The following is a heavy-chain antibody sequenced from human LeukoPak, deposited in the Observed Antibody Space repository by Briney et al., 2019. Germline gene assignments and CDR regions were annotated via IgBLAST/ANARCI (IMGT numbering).Heavy chain of an antibody. CDR1: GDSVSSNSGA. Sequence: SQTLSLTCAISGDSVSSNSGAWNWIRQSPSRGLEWLGRTYYRSQWYNDYAPSVKSRISINPDTDKNQFSLHLSSVTPEDTAVYYCAGRVPYSSSWFGDYFDFWGQGILVTVPS. D-gene: IGHD6-13*01. J-gene: IGHJ4*02. CDR3: AGRVPYSSSWFGDYFDF. V-gene: IGHV6-1*01. CDR2: TYYRSQWYN.